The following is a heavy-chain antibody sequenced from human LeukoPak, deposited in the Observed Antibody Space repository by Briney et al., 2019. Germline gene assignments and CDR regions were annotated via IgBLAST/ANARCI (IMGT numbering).Heavy chain of an antibody. Sequence: GGSLRLSCAASGFTFSRYDMYWVRQGTGKGLEWVSTIGTAGDTYYPGSVKGRFTISRENAKNSLYLQMNSLRVGDTAVYYCARGRYTYATGSSPSDYWGQGTLVTVSS. V-gene: IGHV3-13*01. CDR3: ARGRYTYATGSSPSDY. CDR2: IGTAGDT. J-gene: IGHJ4*02. CDR1: GFTFSRYD. D-gene: IGHD5-18*01.